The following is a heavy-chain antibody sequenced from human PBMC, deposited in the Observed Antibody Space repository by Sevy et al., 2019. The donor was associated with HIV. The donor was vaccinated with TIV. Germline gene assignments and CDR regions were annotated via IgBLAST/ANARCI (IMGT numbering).Heavy chain of an antibody. CDR1: GYTFTAYY. CDR2: INPNSGGT. Sequence: ASVKVSCKASGYTFTAYYIHWVRQAPGQGREWMGWINPNSGGTYFAKKFQDSVTLTTDTSVNTAYMEQRSLRFDDTAVYYCARMGDYYDSSGYYPLKFWGQGTLVTVSS. CDR3: ARMGDYYDSSGYYPLKF. V-gene: IGHV1-2*02. D-gene: IGHD3-22*01. J-gene: IGHJ4*02.